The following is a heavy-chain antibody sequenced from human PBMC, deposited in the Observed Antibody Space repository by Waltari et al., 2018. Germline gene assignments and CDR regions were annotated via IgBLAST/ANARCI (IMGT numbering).Heavy chain of an antibody. Sequence: QVQLVQSGAEVKKPGASVKVSCTASGYTFTSYSNNRVRQAPGQGLEWMGWMSAKNGNTRYAPKFQGRITMTTDTSTSTAYMELRSLRSDDPAVYYCARGYSPSTEYQLRNNWFDPWGQGTLVTVSS. J-gene: IGHJ5*02. CDR1: GYTFTSYS. CDR2: MSAKNGNT. V-gene: IGHV1-18*01. CDR3: ARGYSPSTEYQLRNNWFDP. D-gene: IGHD2-2*01.